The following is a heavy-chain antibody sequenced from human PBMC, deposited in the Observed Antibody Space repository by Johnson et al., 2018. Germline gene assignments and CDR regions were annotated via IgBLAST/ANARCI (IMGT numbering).Heavy chain of an antibody. CDR2: IRSKAYGGTT. CDR3: TRCRRDGYNYFPFDI. D-gene: IGHD5-24*01. J-gene: IGHJ3*02. CDR1: GFTFCDYA. Sequence: EVQLVETGGGVVQPGRSLRLSCTASGFTFCDYAMSWFRQAPGKGLVWVGFIRSKAYGGTTEYAASVKGRFTISRDDSKSIAYLQLKRLKTEDTAVYYCTRCRRDGYNYFPFDIGGQGTLVTVSS. V-gene: IGHV3-49*03.